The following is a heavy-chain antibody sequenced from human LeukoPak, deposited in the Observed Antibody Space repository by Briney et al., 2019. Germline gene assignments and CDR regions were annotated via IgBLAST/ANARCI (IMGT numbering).Heavy chain of an antibody. CDR1: GFTFSSYW. D-gene: IGHD6-13*01. J-gene: IGHJ4*01. Sequence: GGSLRLSCGVSGFTFSSYWMNWVRQAPGRGLEWVASIKQDGAEKSYGDSVKGRFTISRDNAKNSLYLQMSSLRAEDTAVYYCARDGTAAGLYFDLWGQGTLVTVSS. CDR2: IKQDGAEK. V-gene: IGHV3-7*01. CDR3: ARDGTAAGLYFDL.